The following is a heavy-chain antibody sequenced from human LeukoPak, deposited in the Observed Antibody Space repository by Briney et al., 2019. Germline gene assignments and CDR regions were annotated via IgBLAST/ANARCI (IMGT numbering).Heavy chain of an antibody. CDR2: IKSKTDGGTT. CDR1: GFTFSNAW. J-gene: IGHJ4*02. Sequence: GGSLRLSCAASGFTFSNAWMSWVRQAPGKGLEWVGRIKSKTDGGTTDYAAPVKGRFTISRDDSKNTLYLQMNSLKTEDTAVYYCTTYPRYYDFWSGRGGYFDYWGQGTLVTVSS. V-gene: IGHV3-15*01. CDR3: TTYPRYYDFWSGRGGYFDY. D-gene: IGHD3-3*01.